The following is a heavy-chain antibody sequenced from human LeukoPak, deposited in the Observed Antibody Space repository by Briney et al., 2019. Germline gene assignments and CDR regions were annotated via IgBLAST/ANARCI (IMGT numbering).Heavy chain of an antibody. Sequence: GESLKISCKASGYNFTDYWIGWVRQMPGKGLEWMGIMYPGDSDTRYSPSFQGQVTISADKSISTAYLQWSSLKASDTAMYYCARHVAYCGGDCSNFDYWGQGTLVTVSS. CDR1: GYNFTDYW. V-gene: IGHV5-51*01. D-gene: IGHD2-21*01. J-gene: IGHJ4*02. CDR3: ARHVAYCGGDCSNFDY. CDR2: MYPGDSDT.